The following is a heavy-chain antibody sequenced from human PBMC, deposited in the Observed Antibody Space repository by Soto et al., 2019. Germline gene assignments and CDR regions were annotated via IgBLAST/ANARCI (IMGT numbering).Heavy chain of an antibody. Sequence: QVQLVESGGGVGQPGRSLRLSCEASGFTFKSYGMHWVRQAPGKGLEWVAVVWYDGTNKKYADSVKGRFNIYRDNSKNPRYLQMDSLRAEDTGIYFCARGGHRSSLYRWEASYFDYWGPGALVTGSS. D-gene: IGHD6-13*01. CDR1: GFTFKSYG. CDR2: VWYDGTNK. V-gene: IGHV3-33*01. J-gene: IGHJ4*02. CDR3: ARGGHRSSLYRWEASYFDY.